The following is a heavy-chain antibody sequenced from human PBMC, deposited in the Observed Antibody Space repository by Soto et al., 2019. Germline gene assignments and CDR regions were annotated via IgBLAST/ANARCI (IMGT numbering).Heavy chain of an antibody. V-gene: IGHV1-69*13. CDR1: GGTFSSYG. CDR3: ARSYYYDGRNGDYFDY. J-gene: IGHJ4*02. D-gene: IGHD3-22*01. Sequence: VASVKVSCKASGGTFSSYGISWVRQAPGQGLELMGGIIPIFGTAKYAQKSQGRVTITADESTSTAYMELSSLRSEDTAVYYCARSYYYDGRNGDYFDYWGQGTLVTVYS. CDR2: IIPIFGTA.